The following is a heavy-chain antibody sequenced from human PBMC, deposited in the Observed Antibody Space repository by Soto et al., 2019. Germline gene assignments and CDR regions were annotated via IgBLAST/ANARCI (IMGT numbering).Heavy chain of an antibody. CDR2: ISYDGSEK. CDR1: GFTFNNSG. D-gene: IGHD5-12*01. V-gene: IGHV3-30*18. Sequence: QPGGSLRLSCRVSGFTFNNSGMHWVRQAPGKGLEWMAVISYDGSEKHYADSMKGRLTVSRDNSKNTLNLQMNSLRAEDTATYYCVKDRVPGAYGHYYGMDVWGQGTTVTV. J-gene: IGHJ6*02. CDR3: VKDRVPGAYGHYYGMDV.